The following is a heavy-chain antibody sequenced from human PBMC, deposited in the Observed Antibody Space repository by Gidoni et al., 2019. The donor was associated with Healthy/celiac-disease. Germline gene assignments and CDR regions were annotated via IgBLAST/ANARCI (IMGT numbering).Heavy chain of an antibody. D-gene: IGHD5-12*01. CDR2: ISYDGSNK. CDR3: AKLRGYSGYSYDAFDI. J-gene: IGHJ3*02. CDR1: GFTFSSYG. V-gene: IGHV3-30*18. Sequence: QVQLVESGGGVVQPGRSLRLSCAASGFTFSSYGMHWVRQAPGKGLEWVAVISYDGSNKYYADSVKGRFTISRDNSKNTLYLQMNSLRAEDTAVYYCAKLRGYSGYSYDAFDIWGQGTMVTVSS.